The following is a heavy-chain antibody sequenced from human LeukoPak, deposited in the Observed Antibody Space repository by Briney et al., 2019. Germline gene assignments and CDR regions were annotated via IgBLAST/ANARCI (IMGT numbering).Heavy chain of an antibody. V-gene: IGHV3-33*01. CDR3: ARDRTTILSSFDI. J-gene: IGHJ3*02. Sequence: PGGSLRLSCAASGFTFSNYGMHWVRQAPGKGLEWAAGIWYDGSTYYTDSVKGRITISRGNSKNTLYLQMNTLGAEDTAVYYCARDRTTILSSFDIWGQGTMVTVSS. CDR2: IWYDGST. CDR1: GFTFSNYG. D-gene: IGHD3-9*01.